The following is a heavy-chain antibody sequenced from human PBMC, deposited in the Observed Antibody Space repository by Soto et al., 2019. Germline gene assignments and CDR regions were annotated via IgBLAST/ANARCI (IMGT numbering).Heavy chain of an antibody. V-gene: IGHV3-7*05. D-gene: IGHD2-21*01. CDR2: IKGDGSED. CDR3: ARGASDSDY. J-gene: IGHJ4*02. Sequence: EVQLVDSGGDWVQPGGSLRLSCAASGFTFSGYWMTWVRQAPGKGLEWVASIKGDGSEDHFVDSVKGRFTIFRDNSKNSVYLQMSSLRAEDTAVYYCARGASDSDYWGQGTLVTVSS. CDR1: GFTFSGYW.